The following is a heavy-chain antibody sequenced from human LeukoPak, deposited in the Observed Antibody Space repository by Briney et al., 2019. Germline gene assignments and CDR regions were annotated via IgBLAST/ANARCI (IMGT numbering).Heavy chain of an antibody. CDR2: IIPIFGTA. Sequence: SVKVSCKASGGTFSSYAISWVRQAPGQGLEWMGGIIPIFGTANYAQKFQGRVTITADESTSTAYMELSSLRSEDTAVCYCARGPREEYGEYFQHWGQGTLVTVSS. J-gene: IGHJ1*01. CDR1: GGTFSSYA. CDR3: ARGPREEYGEYFQH. V-gene: IGHV1-69*13. D-gene: IGHD2-2*01.